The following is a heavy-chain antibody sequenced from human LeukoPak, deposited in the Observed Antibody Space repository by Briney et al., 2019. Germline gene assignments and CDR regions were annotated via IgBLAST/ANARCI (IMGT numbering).Heavy chain of an antibody. V-gene: IGHV4-31*03. D-gene: IGHD2-2*01. CDR2: IYYSGST. J-gene: IGHJ1*01. Sequence: SETLSLTCTVSGGSISSGGYYWSWIRQHPGKGLEWIGYIYYSGSTYYNPSLKSRVTISVDTSKNQFSLKVSSVTAADTAVYYCARASLFDCSSTSCYESEYFQHWGQGTLVTVSS. CDR1: GGSISSGGYY. CDR3: ARASLFDCSSTSCYESEYFQH.